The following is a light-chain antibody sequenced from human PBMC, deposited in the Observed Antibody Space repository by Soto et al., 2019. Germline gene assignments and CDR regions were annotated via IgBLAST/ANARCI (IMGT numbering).Light chain of an antibody. V-gene: IGLV2-11*01. CDR1: SSDVGDYNS. CDR2: DVS. J-gene: IGLJ1*01. Sequence: QSVLTQPRSVSGSPGQSVTVSCIGTSSDVGDYNSVSWYQQHPGKAPKLVIYDVSKRPSGVPDRFSGSKSGNTASLTISGLQAEDEADYYCCSYVGGYSYVFGIGTKV. CDR3: CSYVGGYSYV.